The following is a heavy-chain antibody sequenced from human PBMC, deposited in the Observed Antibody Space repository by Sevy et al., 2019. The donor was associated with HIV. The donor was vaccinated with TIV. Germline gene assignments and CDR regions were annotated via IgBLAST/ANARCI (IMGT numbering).Heavy chain of an antibody. Sequence: GGSLRLSCVASGFMFSNYWMSRVRQAPGKGLEWVANIKRDGSEKYYVASVKGRFTISRDNAKNSLYLQMNSLRVEDTAVYYCARDCSSTSCLWGMDVWGPGTTVTVSS. CDR2: IKRDGSEK. V-gene: IGHV3-7*03. J-gene: IGHJ6*02. CDR3: ARDCSSTSCLWGMDV. D-gene: IGHD2-2*01. CDR1: GFMFSNYW.